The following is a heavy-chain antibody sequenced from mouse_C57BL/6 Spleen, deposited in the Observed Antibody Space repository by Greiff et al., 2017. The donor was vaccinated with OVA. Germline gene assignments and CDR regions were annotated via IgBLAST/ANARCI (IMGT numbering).Heavy chain of an antibody. CDR1: GYAFTNYL. J-gene: IGHJ4*01. V-gene: IGHV1-54*01. CDR3: ARRGSSGSSGAMDY. D-gene: IGHD3-2*02. Sequence: VQGVESGAELVRPGTSVKVSCKASGYAFTNYLIEWVKQRPGQGLEWIGVINPGRGGTNYNEKFKGKATLTADKSSSTAYMQLSSLTSEDSAVYCCARRGSSGSSGAMDYWGQGTSVTVSS. CDR2: INPGRGGT.